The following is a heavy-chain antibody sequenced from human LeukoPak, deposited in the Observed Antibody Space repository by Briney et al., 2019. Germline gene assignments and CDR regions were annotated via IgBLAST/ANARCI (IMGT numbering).Heavy chain of an antibody. Sequence: GESLKISCRGSGYSFTTYWIGWVRQMPGKGLECMGIIYPGDSDARCSPSFQGQVTISADKSINTAYLQWSSLKASDTAMYYCARQYDRGIMDYFDYWGQGTLVTVSS. V-gene: IGHV5-51*01. CDR3: ARQYDRGIMDYFDY. D-gene: IGHD3-10*02. CDR1: GYSFTTYW. CDR2: IYPGDSDA. J-gene: IGHJ4*02.